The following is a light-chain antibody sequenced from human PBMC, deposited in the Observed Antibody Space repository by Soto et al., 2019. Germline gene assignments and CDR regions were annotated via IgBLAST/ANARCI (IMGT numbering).Light chain of an antibody. CDR1: QGLSSW. J-gene: IGKJ3*01. CDR2: STS. Sequence: DIQMTQSPSSVSASVGDRVTITCRASQGLSSWLAWYQQKPGKAPKLLISSTSTLQNGFPSRFSGSGSGIDFTLTIISLQPEDLGTYYCQQSASFPVTFGHGTTVNIK. CDR3: QQSASFPVT. V-gene: IGKV1-12*01.